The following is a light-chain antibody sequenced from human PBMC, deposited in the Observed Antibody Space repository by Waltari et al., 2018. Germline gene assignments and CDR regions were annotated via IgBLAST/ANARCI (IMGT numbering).Light chain of an antibody. Sequence: EIVMTQSPATLSVSLGERATLSCRASQSISSNLAGYQQKPGQAPRLLIFGASTRATGIPTRFSGSGSGTEFTLTISSLQSEDFAIYYCQQYNNWLWTFGQGTRLEIK. CDR1: QSISSN. CDR3: QQYNNWLWT. V-gene: IGKV3-15*01. CDR2: GAS. J-gene: IGKJ5*01.